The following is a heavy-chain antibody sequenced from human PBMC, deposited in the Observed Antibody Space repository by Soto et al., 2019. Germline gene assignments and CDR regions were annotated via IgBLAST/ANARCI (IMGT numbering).Heavy chain of an antibody. Sequence: GASVKVSCKASGLTFTTSAMQWVRQARGQRLEGIGWIVVGSGHINYAQQFHERVPITRDMSTGTVYMELSSLRSEDTAVYYCLLFDDTYNADFTGIYLYYYLLGMDVWG. CDR2: IVVGSGHI. V-gene: IGHV1-58*02. CDR3: LLFDDTYNADFTGIYLYYYLLGMDV. CDR1: GLTFTTSA. D-gene: IGHD1-20*01. J-gene: IGHJ6*02.